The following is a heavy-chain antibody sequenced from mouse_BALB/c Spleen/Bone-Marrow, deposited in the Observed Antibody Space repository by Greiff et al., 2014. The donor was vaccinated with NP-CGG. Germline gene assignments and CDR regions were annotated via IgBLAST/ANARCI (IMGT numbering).Heavy chain of an antibody. CDR3: ANYMYGWYFDV. J-gene: IGHJ1*01. V-gene: IGHV14-3*02. CDR2: TDPANGNT. CDR1: GFNIKDTY. D-gene: IGHD2-14*01. Sequence: DVQLQESGAELVKPGASVKLSCTASGFNIKDTYMHWVKQRPEQGLEWIGRTDPANGNTKYDPKFQGKATITADTSSNTAYLQLSSLTSEDTAVYYCANYMYGWYFDVWGAGTTVTVSS.